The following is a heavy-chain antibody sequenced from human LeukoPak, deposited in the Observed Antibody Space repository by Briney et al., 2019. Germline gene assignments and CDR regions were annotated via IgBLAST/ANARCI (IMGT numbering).Heavy chain of an antibody. CDR2: ISSSSSYI. D-gene: IGHD2-15*01. CDR3: AGGQYFDY. CDR1: GFTFSSYA. V-gene: IGHV3-21*01. Sequence: GGSLRLSCAASGFTFSSYAMSWVRQAPGKGLEWVSSISSSSSYIYHADSVKGRFTISRDNAKNSLYLQMNSPRAEDTAVYYCAGGQYFDYWGRGTLVTVSS. J-gene: IGHJ4*02.